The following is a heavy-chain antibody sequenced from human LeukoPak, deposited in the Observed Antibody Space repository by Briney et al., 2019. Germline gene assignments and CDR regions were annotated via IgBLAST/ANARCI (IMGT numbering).Heavy chain of an antibody. Sequence: PSETLSLTYTVSGGSISSYYWSWVRQPPGKGLEWIGYIYYSGSTNYNPSLKSRVTISVDTSKNQFSLKLSSVTAADTAVYYCARRRYMDVWGKGTTVTISS. J-gene: IGHJ6*03. CDR3: ARRRYMDV. CDR1: GGSISSYY. CDR2: IYYSGST. V-gene: IGHV4-59*01.